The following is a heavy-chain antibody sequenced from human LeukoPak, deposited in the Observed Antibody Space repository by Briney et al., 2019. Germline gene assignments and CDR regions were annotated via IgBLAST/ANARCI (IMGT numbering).Heavy chain of an antibody. CDR2: ISYDGSNK. Sequence: GRSLRLSCAASGFTFCSYSMHWVRQAPGKGLEWVAVISYDGSNKYYADSVKGRFTISRDNSKNTLYLQMNSLRAEDTAVYYCAKDRDIVVVPDAIGWFDPWGQGTLVTVSS. V-gene: IGHV3-30*18. CDR3: AKDRDIVVVPDAIGWFDP. CDR1: GFTFCSYS. J-gene: IGHJ5*02. D-gene: IGHD2-2*02.